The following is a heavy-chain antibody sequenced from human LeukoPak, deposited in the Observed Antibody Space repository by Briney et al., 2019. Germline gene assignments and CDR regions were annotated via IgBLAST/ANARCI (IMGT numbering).Heavy chain of an antibody. CDR1: GYTFTGYY. D-gene: IGHD2-15*01. Sequence: ASVKVSCKASGYTFTGYYMHWVRQAPGQGLEWMGWINPNSGGTNYAQKFQGRVTMTRDTSISTAYMELSRLRSDDTAVYYCARARGFAVVVAATFTFDYWGQGTLVTVSS. V-gene: IGHV1-2*02. CDR2: INPNSGGT. J-gene: IGHJ4*02. CDR3: ARARGFAVVVAATFTFDY.